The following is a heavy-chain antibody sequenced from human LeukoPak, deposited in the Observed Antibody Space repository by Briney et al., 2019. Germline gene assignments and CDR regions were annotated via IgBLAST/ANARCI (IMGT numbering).Heavy chain of an antibody. CDR1: GFTFSTYS. J-gene: IGHJ4*02. V-gene: IGHV3-48*01. CDR3: ARENVCESNFRYGYFVC. CDR2: ISSGSSTI. D-gene: IGHD4-11*01. Sequence: PGGSLRLSCAASGFTFSTYSMNWVRPPLAQGLEWVSYISSGSSTIYSADSVKGRFTISRDNAKNSLYLQMNSLRAQDTPVYYCARENVCESNFRYGYFVCWVQGALVTVSS.